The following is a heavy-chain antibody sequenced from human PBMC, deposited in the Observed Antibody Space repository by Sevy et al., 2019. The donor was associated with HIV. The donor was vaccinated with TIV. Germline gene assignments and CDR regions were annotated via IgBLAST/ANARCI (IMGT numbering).Heavy chain of an antibody. CDR3: ASTTSGQQWLLDY. Sequence: GGSLRLSCAASGFTVSSNYMSWVRQAPGKGLEWVSVIYSGGSTYYADSVKGRFTISRDNSKNTLYLQMNSLRAEDTAGYYCASTTSGQQWLLDYWGQGTLVTVSS. CDR2: IYSGGST. CDR1: GFTVSSNY. D-gene: IGHD6-19*01. V-gene: IGHV3-53*01. J-gene: IGHJ4*02.